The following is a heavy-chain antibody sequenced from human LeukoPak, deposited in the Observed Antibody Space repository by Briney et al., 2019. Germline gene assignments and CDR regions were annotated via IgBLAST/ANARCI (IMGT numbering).Heavy chain of an antibody. V-gene: IGHV3-7*01. J-gene: IGHJ4*02. Sequence: GGSLRLSCAASGFTFSSSWMNWVRQTPGKGLEWVANIKQDGSEKYYVDSVKGRFTISRDNAKNSLFLQMNSLRAEDTALYYCARAFRGVPFDCWGQGTLVTVSS. D-gene: IGHD3-10*01. CDR3: ARAFRGVPFDC. CDR2: IKQDGSEK. CDR1: GFTFSSSW.